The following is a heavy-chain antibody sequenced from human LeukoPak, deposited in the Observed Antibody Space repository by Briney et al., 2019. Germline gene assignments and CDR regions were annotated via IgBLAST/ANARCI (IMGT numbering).Heavy chain of an antibody. CDR2: ISSSSSYI. CDR1: VFTLSSYS. V-gene: IGHV3-21*01. Sequence: GGSLSLSCAASVFTLSSYSMNWVRQAPGKGRQWVSSISSSSSYIYYADSVKGRFTISRDNAKNSLYLQMNSLRDEDTAVYYCARSNYYDSRSWGFDIWGQGTMVTVS. J-gene: IGHJ3*02. D-gene: IGHD3-22*01. CDR3: ARSNYYDSRSWGFDI.